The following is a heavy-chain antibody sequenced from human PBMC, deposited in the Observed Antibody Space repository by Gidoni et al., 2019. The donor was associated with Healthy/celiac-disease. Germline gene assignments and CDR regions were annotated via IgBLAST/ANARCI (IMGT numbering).Heavy chain of an antibody. Sequence: QVQLVQSGAEGKKPGSSVKVSCKASGGTFSSYAISWVRQAPGQGLEWMGGIIPIFGTANYAQKFQGRVTITADKSTSTAYMELSSLRSEDTAVYYCARESGVVVVPAASYYGMDVWGQGTTVTVSS. D-gene: IGHD2-2*01. CDR3: ARESGVVVVPAASYYGMDV. J-gene: IGHJ6*02. CDR2: IIPIFGTA. V-gene: IGHV1-69*06. CDR1: GGTFSSYA.